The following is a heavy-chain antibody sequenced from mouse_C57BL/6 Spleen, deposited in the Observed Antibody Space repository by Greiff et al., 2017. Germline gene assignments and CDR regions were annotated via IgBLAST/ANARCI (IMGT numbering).Heavy chain of an antibody. V-gene: IGHV1-72*01. CDR2: IDPNSGGT. CDR3: ASSTVVAYPLFDY. Sequence: QVQLQQSGAELVKPGASVKLSCKASGYTFTSYWMHWVKQRPGRGLEWIGRIDPNSGGTKYNEKFKSKATLTVDKPSSTAYMQLSSLTSEDSAVYYCASSTVVAYPLFDYWGQGTTLTVSS. CDR1: GYTFTSYW. D-gene: IGHD1-1*01. J-gene: IGHJ2*01.